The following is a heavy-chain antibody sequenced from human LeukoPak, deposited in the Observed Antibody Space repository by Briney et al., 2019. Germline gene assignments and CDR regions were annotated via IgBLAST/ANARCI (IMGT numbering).Heavy chain of an antibody. J-gene: IGHJ4*02. D-gene: IGHD3-10*01. CDR1: GFTFSSYW. Sequence: GGSLRLSCAASGFTFSSYWMHWVRQAPGKGLVWVSRINSDGSSTTYADSVKGRFTISRDNAKNTLYLQMNSLRAEDTAMYYCARALYGNYFDYWGQGTLVTVSS. CDR3: ARALYGNYFDY. CDR2: INSDGSST. V-gene: IGHV3-74*01.